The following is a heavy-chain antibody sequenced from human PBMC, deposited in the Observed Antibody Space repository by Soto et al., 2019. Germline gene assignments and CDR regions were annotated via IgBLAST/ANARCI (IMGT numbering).Heavy chain of an antibody. CDR2: IWYDGSNK. CDR3: ARDEFGSALDY. J-gene: IGHJ4*02. D-gene: IGHD3-10*01. CDR1: GFTFSNYA. Sequence: PGGSLRLSCGASGFTFSNYATHWVRQAPGKGLEWVAVIWYDGSNKYYADSVKGRFTISRDNSKNTLYLQMNSLRAEDTAVYYCARDEFGSALDYWGQGTLVTVSS. V-gene: IGHV3-33*08.